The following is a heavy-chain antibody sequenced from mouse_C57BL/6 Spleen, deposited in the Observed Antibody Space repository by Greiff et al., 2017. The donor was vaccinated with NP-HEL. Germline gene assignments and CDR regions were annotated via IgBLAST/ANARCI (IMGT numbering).Heavy chain of an antibody. D-gene: IGHD1-1*01. CDR3: ARKDYYGSSYGYFDV. CDR1: GFTFSDYG. J-gene: IGHJ1*03. Sequence: EVMLVESGGGLVKPGGSLKLSCAASGFTFSDYGMHWVRQAPEKGLEWVAYISSGSSTIYYADKVKGRFTISRDNAKNTLFMQMTSLRSEDTAMYYCARKDYYGSSYGYFDVWGTVTTVTVSS. CDR2: ISSGSSTI. V-gene: IGHV5-17*01.